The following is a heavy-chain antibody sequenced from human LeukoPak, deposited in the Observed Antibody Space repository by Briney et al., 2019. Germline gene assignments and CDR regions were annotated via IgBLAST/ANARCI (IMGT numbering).Heavy chain of an antibody. CDR1: GGSFSGYY. V-gene: IGHV4-34*01. CDR2: INHSGST. J-gene: IGHJ4*02. D-gene: IGHD6-19*01. Sequence: SETLSLTCAVYGGSFSGYYWSWIRQPPGKGLDWIGEINHSGSTNYNPSLKSRVTISVDTSKNQFSLKLSSVTAADTAVYYCAESIAVAGHYFVYWGQGTLVTVSS. CDR3: AESIAVAGHYFVY.